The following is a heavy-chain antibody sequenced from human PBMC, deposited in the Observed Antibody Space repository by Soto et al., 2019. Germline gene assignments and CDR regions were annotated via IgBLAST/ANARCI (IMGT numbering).Heavy chain of an antibody. CDR1: GGSISTYY. CDR3: ARGGRDGFDI. Sequence: SETLSLTCTVSGGSISTYYWNWIRQSAGMGLEWIGRVYISGSTNYHPSLKSRVAMSVDTSNNQFSLKVTSVTAADTAVYYCARGGRDGFDIWGQGTMVTVSS. J-gene: IGHJ3*02. V-gene: IGHV4-4*07. CDR2: VYISGST.